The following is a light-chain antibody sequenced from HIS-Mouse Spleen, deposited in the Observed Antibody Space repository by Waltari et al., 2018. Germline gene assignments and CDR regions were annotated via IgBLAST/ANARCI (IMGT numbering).Light chain of an antibody. CDR3: LSADSSGTYPWV. V-gene: IGLV3-16*01. Sequence: SYELTQPPSVSVSLGQMARITCPGEALPKKYAYWSQQKPGQFPVLVIYKDSERPSGIPERFSGSSSGTIVTLTISGVQAEDEADYYCLSADSSGTYPWVFGGGTKLTVL. J-gene: IGLJ3*02. CDR1: ALPKKY. CDR2: KDS.